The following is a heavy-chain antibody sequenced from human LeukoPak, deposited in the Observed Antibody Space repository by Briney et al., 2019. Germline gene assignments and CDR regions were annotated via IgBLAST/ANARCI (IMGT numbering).Heavy chain of an antibody. Sequence: PGGPLRLSCAASGFTFSSYSMNWVRQAPGKGLEWVSSIISSSSYIYYADSVKGRFTISRDNAKNSLYLQMNSLRAEDTAVYYCARDLCSSTSCYYYYYYMDVWGKGTTVTVSS. V-gene: IGHV3-21*01. D-gene: IGHD2-2*01. J-gene: IGHJ6*03. CDR3: ARDLCSSTSCYYYYYYMDV. CDR2: IISSSSYI. CDR1: GFTFSSYS.